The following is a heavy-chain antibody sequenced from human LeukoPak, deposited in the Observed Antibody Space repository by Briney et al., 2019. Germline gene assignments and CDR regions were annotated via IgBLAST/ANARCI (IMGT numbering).Heavy chain of an antibody. J-gene: IGHJ4*02. CDR3: ARDLRGYIVVVPPSSFDS. CDR1: GFTFSSYA. V-gene: IGHV3-21*01. D-gene: IGHD2-2*01. Sequence: GGSLRLSCAASGFTFSSYAMSWVRQAPGKGLEWVSSISVSSSYIYYADSVKGRFTISRDNAKNSVYLQMNSLRAEDTAVYYCARDLRGYIVVVPPSSFDSWGQGTLVTVSS. CDR2: ISVSSSYI.